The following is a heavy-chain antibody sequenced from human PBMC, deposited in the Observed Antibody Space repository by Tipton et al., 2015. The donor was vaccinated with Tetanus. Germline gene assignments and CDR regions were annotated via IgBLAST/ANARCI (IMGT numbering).Heavy chain of an antibody. CDR2: IYYSGST. V-gene: IGHV4-61*01. Sequence: TLSLTCTVSGGSDSSGRYYWSWIRQPPGKGLEWIGYIYYSGSTNYNPSLKSRVTISVDTSKNQFSLKLNSVTAADTAVYYCAGEGYYDCSGYYYKGALAIWGQGTMVTVSS. D-gene: IGHD3-22*01. CDR1: GGSDSSGRYY. J-gene: IGHJ3*02. CDR3: AGEGYYDCSGYYYKGALAI.